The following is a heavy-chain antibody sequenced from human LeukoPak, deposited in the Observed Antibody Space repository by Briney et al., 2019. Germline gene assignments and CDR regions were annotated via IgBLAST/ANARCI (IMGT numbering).Heavy chain of an antibody. CDR3: ARDQAAVAGSLDY. V-gene: IGHV3-21*01. D-gene: IGHD6-19*01. CDR2: ISSSSSYI. CDR1: GFTFSSYG. J-gene: IGHJ4*02. Sequence: GRSLRLSCAASGFTFSSYGMNWVRQAPGKGLEWVSSISSSSSYIYYADSVKGRFTISRDNAKNSLYLQMNSLRAEDTAMYYCARDQAAVAGSLDYWGQGTLVTVSS.